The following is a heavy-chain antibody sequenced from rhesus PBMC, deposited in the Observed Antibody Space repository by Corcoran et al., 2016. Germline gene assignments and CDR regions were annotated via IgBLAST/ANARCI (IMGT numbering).Heavy chain of an antibody. J-gene: IGHJ1*01. V-gene: IGHV3-103*01. D-gene: IGHD6-25*01. CDR3: AKGRTSIAAASYFEF. Sequence: EVQLVESGGGLVQPGGSLRLSCAASGFTFSSYAMQWVRQAPGKGREWIQAINSGGGSTYYADSVKGRFTISRDNSKNTLSLQMNSLRAEDTAVYYCAKGRTSIAAASYFEFWGQGALVTVSS. CDR1: GFTFSSYA. CDR2: INSGGGST.